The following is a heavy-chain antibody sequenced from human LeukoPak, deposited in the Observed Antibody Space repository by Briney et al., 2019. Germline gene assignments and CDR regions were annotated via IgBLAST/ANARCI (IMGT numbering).Heavy chain of an antibody. Sequence: SVKVSCKASGGTFSSYAISWVRRAPGQGLEWMGGIIPIFGTANYAQKFQGRVTITADESTSTAYMELSSLRSEDTAVYYCARAGWYYDSSGYYYSSDFDYWGQGTLVTVSS. D-gene: IGHD3-22*01. V-gene: IGHV1-69*01. J-gene: IGHJ4*02. CDR1: GGTFSSYA. CDR3: ARAGWYYDSSGYYYSSDFDY. CDR2: IIPIFGTA.